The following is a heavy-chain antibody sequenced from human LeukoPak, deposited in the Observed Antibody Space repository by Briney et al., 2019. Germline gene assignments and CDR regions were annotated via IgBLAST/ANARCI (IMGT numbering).Heavy chain of an antibody. CDR3: AGGGVVPAARSYYYYYYMDV. Sequence: ASVKVSCKASGYTFTGYYMHWVRQAPGQGLEWMGWINPNSGGTNYAQKFQGRVTMTRDTSISTAYMELSRLRSDDTAVYYCAGGGVVPAARSYYYYYYMDVWGKGTTVTVSS. J-gene: IGHJ6*03. D-gene: IGHD2-2*01. V-gene: IGHV1-2*02. CDR1: GYTFTGYY. CDR2: INPNSGGT.